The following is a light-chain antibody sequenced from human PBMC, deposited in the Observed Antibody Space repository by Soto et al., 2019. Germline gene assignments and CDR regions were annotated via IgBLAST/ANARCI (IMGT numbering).Light chain of an antibody. CDR2: YDS. Sequence: SYELTQPPSVSVAPGKTARITCGGNNIGSKSVHWYQQKPGQAPVLVIYYDSDRPSGIPERFSGSNSGNTATLTISRVDARDEADYYCQVWDSSSDRRYVFGTGTKVTVL. V-gene: IGLV3-21*04. CDR3: QVWDSSSDRRYV. CDR1: NIGSKS. J-gene: IGLJ1*01.